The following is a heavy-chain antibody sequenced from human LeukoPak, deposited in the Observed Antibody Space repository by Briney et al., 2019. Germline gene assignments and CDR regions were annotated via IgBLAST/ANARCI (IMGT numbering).Heavy chain of an antibody. D-gene: IGHD6-19*01. CDR1: GFTFSSYG. CDR3: AKDGPPGIAVGGYFDY. CDR2: ISYDGSNK. V-gene: IGHV3-30*18. Sequence: GRSLRLSCAASGFTFSSYGMHWVRQAPGKGLEWVAVISYDGSNKYYADSVKGRFTISRDNSKNTLYLQMNSLRAEDTAVYYCAKDGPPGIAVGGYFDYWGQGTLVTVSS. J-gene: IGHJ4*02.